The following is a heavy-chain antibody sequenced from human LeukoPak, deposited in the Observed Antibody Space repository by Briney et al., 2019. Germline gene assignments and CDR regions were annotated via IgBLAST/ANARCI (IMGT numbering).Heavy chain of an antibody. V-gene: IGHV3-21*01. CDR3: ASLDGGIDFDY. Sequence: GGSLRLSCAASGFTFSSYSMNWVRQTPGKGLEWVSSISSSSSYIYYADSLKGRFTISRDNAKNSLYLQMNSLRAEDTAVYYCASLDGGIDFDYWGQGTLVTVSS. D-gene: IGHD3-16*01. J-gene: IGHJ4*02. CDR1: GFTFSSYS. CDR2: ISSSSSYI.